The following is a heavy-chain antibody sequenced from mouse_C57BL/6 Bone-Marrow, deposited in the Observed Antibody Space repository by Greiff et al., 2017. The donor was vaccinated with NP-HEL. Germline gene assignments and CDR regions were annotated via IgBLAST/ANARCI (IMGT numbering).Heavy chain of an antibody. V-gene: IGHV1-69*01. CDR3: AAPRFAY. J-gene: IGHJ3*01. CDR1: GYTFTSYW. Sequence: QVQLKQPGAELVMPGASVKLSCKASGYTFTSYWMHWVKQRPGQGLEWIGEIDPSDSYTNYNQKFKGKSTLTVDKSSSTAYMQLSSLTSEDSAVYYCAAPRFAYWGQGTLVTVSA. CDR2: IDPSDSYT.